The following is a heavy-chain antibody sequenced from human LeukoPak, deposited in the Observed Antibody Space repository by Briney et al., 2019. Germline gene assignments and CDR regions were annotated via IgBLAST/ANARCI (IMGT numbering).Heavy chain of an antibody. CDR3: ARDPTIVVVAAAHNWFNP. CDR1: GFTFSSYS. J-gene: IGHJ5*02. V-gene: IGHV3-48*04. D-gene: IGHD2-2*01. CDR2: ISSSSSTI. Sequence: PGGSLRLSCAASGFTFSSYSVNWVRQAPGKGLEWVSYISSSSSTIYYADSVKGRFTISRDNAKNSLYLQMNSLRAEDTAVYYCARDPTIVVVAAAHNWFNPWGQGTLVTVSS.